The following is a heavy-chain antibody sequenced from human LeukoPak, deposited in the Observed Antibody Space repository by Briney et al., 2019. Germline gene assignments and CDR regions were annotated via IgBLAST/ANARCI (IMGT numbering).Heavy chain of an antibody. D-gene: IGHD2-15*01. Sequence: PGGSLRLSCAASGFTFSSYSMNWVRQAPGKGLEWVSSISSSSSYIYYADSVKGRFTISRDNARNSLYLQMNSLRAEDTAVYYCARDSERYCSGGSCYSDYWGQGTLVTVSS. CDR2: ISSSSSYI. CDR1: GFTFSSYS. J-gene: IGHJ4*02. CDR3: ARDSERYCSGGSCYSDY. V-gene: IGHV3-21*01.